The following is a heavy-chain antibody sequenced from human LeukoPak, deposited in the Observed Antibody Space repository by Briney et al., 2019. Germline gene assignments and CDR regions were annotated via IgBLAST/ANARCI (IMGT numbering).Heavy chain of an antibody. CDR2: FSWNSGSM. Sequence: GRSLRLSCAASGFTFDDCVIHWVRQAPGKGLEWVSGFSWNSGSMGYADSVKGRFIISRDNARNSLYLQMNSLRVEDTALYYCAKDIILNGWDAFDIWGQGTMVTVSS. CDR1: GFTFDDCV. V-gene: IGHV3-9*01. D-gene: IGHD6-19*01. J-gene: IGHJ3*02. CDR3: AKDIILNGWDAFDI.